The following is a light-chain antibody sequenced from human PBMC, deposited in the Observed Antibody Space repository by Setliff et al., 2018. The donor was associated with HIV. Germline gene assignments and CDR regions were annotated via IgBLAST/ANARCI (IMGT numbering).Light chain of an antibody. CDR3: CSYTSSLTYV. Sequence: QSVLTQPASVSGSPGQSITLSCTGTSSDVGSYNFVSWYQQHPGRAPKLMIYDVTKRPSGVSDRFPGSKSGNTASLTISGLQTEDEADYYCCSYTSSLTYVFGTGTKGTVL. V-gene: IGLV2-14*03. CDR2: DVT. CDR1: SSDVGSYNF. J-gene: IGLJ1*01.